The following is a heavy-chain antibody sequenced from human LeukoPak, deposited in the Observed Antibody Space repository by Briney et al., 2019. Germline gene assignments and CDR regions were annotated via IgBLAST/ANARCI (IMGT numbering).Heavy chain of an antibody. Sequence: PSGALSLTCAVSGDSISGTNWWTWIRQPPGKGLEWVGEIYHSGSTHYNPSLGSRVNISIDTSKNQFSLKLSSVTAADTAVYYCARAPPKWRGNFDYWGQGTLVTVSS. CDR1: GDSISGTNW. J-gene: IGHJ4*02. V-gene: IGHV4-4*02. CDR2: IYHSGST. D-gene: IGHD2-8*01. CDR3: ARAPPKWRGNFDY.